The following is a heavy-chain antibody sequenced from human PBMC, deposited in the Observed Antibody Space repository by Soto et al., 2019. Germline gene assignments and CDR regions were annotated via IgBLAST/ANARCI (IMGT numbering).Heavy chain of an antibody. CDR1: GGSISTYY. V-gene: IGHV4-59*08. Sequence: SLETQSLTCSVSGGSISTYYLSWIRQPPGKGLEWIGYIYYTGTTTYNPSFKSRLTISVDSSKNQFSLKLTSVTAADTAVYYCARLGGFYQSLDSWGQGALVTVSS. J-gene: IGHJ5*01. CDR3: ARLGGFYQSLDS. D-gene: IGHD3-22*01. CDR2: IYYTGTT.